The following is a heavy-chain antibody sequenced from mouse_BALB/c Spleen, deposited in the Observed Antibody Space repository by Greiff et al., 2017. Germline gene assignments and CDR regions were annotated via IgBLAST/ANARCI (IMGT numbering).Heavy chain of an antibody. Sequence: EVQLHQSGPGLVKPSQSLSLTCTVTGYSITSDYAWNWIRQFPGNKLEWMGYISYSGSTSYNPSLKSRISITRDTSKNQFFLQLNSVTTEDTATYYWARRGGNYSWFAYWGQGTLVTVAA. CDR1: GYSITSDYA. V-gene: IGHV3-2*02. CDR2: ISYSGST. CDR3: ARRGGNYSWFAY. D-gene: IGHD2-1*01. J-gene: IGHJ3*01.